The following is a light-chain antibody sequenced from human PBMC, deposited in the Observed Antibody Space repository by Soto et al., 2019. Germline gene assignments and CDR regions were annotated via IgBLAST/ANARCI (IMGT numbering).Light chain of an antibody. CDR3: QQYSHSPCT. Sequence: EIRMTQSPAALSVSEGDRVTLTCRGSQSIASWLAWYQQKPGQAPNLLIYDASSVDIGVPSRFSGSGSETEFTLTIRSLQPADFETYYCQQYSHSPCTFGEGTKVDIK. CDR2: DAS. CDR1: QSIASW. V-gene: IGKV1-5*01. J-gene: IGKJ2*02.